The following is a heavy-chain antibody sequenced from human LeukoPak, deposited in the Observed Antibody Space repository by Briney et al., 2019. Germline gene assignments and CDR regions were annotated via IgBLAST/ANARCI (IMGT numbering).Heavy chain of an antibody. CDR1: GGSFSGYN. Sequence: SETLSLTCAVYGGSFSGYNWSWIRQPPGKGLEWIGEINHSGSTNYNPSLKSRVTISVDTSKNQFSLKLSSVTAADTAVYYCARGQLLAAAGGFDYWGQGTLVTVSS. CDR3: ARGQLLAAAGGFDY. V-gene: IGHV4-34*01. CDR2: INHSGST. D-gene: IGHD6-13*01. J-gene: IGHJ4*02.